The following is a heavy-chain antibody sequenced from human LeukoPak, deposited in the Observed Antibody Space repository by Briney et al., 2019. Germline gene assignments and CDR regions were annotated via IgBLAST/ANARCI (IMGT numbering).Heavy chain of an antibody. CDR3: ARVRVGSAPYYYYYYGMDV. CDR1: GGTFSSYA. CDR2: IIPILGIA. Sequence: SVKVSCKASGGTFSSYAISWVRQAPGQGLEWMGRIIPILGIANYAQKFQGRVTITADKSTSTAYMELSSLRSEDTAVYYCARVRVGSAPYYYYYYGMDVWGQGTTVTVSS. D-gene: IGHD3-10*01. V-gene: IGHV1-69*04. J-gene: IGHJ6*02.